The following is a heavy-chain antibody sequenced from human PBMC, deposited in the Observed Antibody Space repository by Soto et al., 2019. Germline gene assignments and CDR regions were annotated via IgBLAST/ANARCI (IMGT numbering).Heavy chain of an antibody. CDR1: GGTLSRYA. J-gene: IGHJ5*02. V-gene: IGHV1-69*13. Sequence: GASVKVSCKASGGTLSRYAISWVRQAPGQGREWMGWIVAIFGTANYAQKFQGRVTITADESTSTAYMELSSLRFEDTAVYYCARAIVGPTTTGWLDPWGQGTLVTVSS. D-gene: IGHD1-26*01. CDR2: IVAIFGTA. CDR3: ARAIVGPTTTGWLDP.